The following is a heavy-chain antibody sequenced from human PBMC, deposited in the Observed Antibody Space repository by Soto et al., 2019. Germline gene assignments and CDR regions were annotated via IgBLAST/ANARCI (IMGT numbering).Heavy chain of an antibody. Sequence: GGSLRLSCAASGFTFSSYGMHWVRQAPGKGLEWVAVISYDGSNKYYADSVKGRFTISRDNSKNTLYLQMNSLRAEDTAVYYCATATDYYDSSLGRANWFDPWGQGTLVTVSS. D-gene: IGHD3-22*01. CDR3: ATATDYYDSSLGRANWFDP. CDR2: ISYDGSNK. J-gene: IGHJ5*02. CDR1: GFTFSSYG. V-gene: IGHV3-30*03.